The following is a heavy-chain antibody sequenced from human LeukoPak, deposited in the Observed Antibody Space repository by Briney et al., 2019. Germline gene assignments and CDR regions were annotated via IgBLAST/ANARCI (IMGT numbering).Heavy chain of an antibody. V-gene: IGHV4-31*03. D-gene: IGHD3-10*01. Sequence: SQTLSLTCTVSGGSISSGGYYWSWIRQHPGKGLEWIGYIYYSGSTYYNPSLKSRITISIDTSKNQFSLKLSSVTAADTAVYYCARGGPRCRGVIDYWGQGTLVTVSS. CDR2: IYYSGST. CDR1: GGSISSGGYY. J-gene: IGHJ4*02. CDR3: ARGGPRCRGVIDY.